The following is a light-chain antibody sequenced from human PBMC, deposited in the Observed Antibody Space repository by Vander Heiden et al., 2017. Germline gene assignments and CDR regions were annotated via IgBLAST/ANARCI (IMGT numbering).Light chain of an antibody. CDR1: QSVSSN. Sequence: EIVMTQSPATLSVSPGERATLSCRASQSVSSNVAWYQQKPGQAPRLLIYGASTRATDIPARFSGSGFGTEFTLTISSLQSEDFAVYYCQQDNNWPRLFGQGTKVEIK. V-gene: IGKV3-15*01. CDR3: QQDNNWPRL. J-gene: IGKJ1*01. CDR2: GAS.